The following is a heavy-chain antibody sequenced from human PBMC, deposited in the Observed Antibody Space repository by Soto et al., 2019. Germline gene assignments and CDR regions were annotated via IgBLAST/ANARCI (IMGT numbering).Heavy chain of an antibody. D-gene: IGHD2-2*01. CDR1: GGSISSGDYY. CDR3: ARIVVENWFDP. CDR2: IYYSGST. J-gene: IGHJ5*02. V-gene: IGHV4-30-4*01. Sequence: SETLSLTCTVSGGSISSGDYYWSWIRQPPGKGLEWIGYIYYSGSTYYNPSLKSRVTISVDTSKNQFSLKLSSVTAADTAVYYCARIVVENWFDPWGQGTLVTVSS.